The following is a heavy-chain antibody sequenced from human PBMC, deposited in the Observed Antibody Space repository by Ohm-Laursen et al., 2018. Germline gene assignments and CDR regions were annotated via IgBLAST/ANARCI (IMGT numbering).Heavy chain of an antibody. CDR1: GGSISSGGYY. J-gene: IGHJ6*02. CDR2: IYYSGST. Sequence: TLSLTCTVSGGSISSGGYYWSWIRQHPGKGLEWIGYIYYSGSTYSNPSLKSLVTISVDTSKNQFSLKLSSVTAADTAVYYCARDRITIFGVVTYYYYGMDVWGQGTTVTVSS. CDR3: ARDRITIFGVVTYYYYGMDV. V-gene: IGHV4-31*01. D-gene: IGHD3-3*01.